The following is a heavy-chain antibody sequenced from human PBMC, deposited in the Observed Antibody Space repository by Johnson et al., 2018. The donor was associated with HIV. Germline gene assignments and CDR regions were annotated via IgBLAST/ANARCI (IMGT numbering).Heavy chain of an antibody. D-gene: IGHD2-15*01. Sequence: QMLLVESGGGVVQPGRSLRLSCAASGFMFSYYAMHWVRQAPGKGLEWVAVISYDGSNKYYADSVKGRFTISRDNSKNTLYLQMNSLRAEDTAVYYCAKGDCSGGSYYSFTDAFDIWGQGTMVTVSS. J-gene: IGHJ3*02. V-gene: IGHV3-30*04. CDR2: ISYDGSNK. CDR3: AKGDCSGGSYYSFTDAFDI. CDR1: GFMFSYYA.